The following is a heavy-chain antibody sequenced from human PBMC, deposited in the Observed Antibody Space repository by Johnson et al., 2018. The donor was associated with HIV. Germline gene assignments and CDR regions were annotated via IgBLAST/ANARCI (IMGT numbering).Heavy chain of an antibody. CDR2: IKQDGSEK. Sequence: PGRGLEWVANIKQDGSEKFYVDSVKGRFTISRDNAKNSFYLQMNSLRAEDTAVYYCARSVNAGRPFDIWGQGTLVTVSS. J-gene: IGHJ3*02. V-gene: IGHV3-7*01. D-gene: IGHD2-8*01. CDR3: ARSVNAGRPFDI.